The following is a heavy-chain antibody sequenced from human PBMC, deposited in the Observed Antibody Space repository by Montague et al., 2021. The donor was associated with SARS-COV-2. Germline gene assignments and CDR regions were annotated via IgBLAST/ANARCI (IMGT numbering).Heavy chain of an antibody. CDR1: GDSVSSNIAT. CDR3: ARIPVGSKYYFDF. V-gene: IGHV6-1*01. CDR2: TYYRSKWYN. Sequence: CAISGDSVSSNIATWNWIRQSPSRGLEWLGRTYYRSKWYNDYAESVKSRITIDPDTSKHQFSLHLSSVTPEGTAVYYCARIPVGSKYYFDFWGQGTLVTVSS. J-gene: IGHJ4*02. D-gene: IGHD2-2*01.